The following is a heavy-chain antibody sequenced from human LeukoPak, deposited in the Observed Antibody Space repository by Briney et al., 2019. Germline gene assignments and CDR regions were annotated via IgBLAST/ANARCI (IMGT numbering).Heavy chain of an antibody. CDR3: ARHRAPPGYYYYYYMDV. CDR1: GGSISSSSYY. V-gene: IGHV4-39*07. J-gene: IGHJ6*03. D-gene: IGHD5-24*01. CDR2: IYYSGST. Sequence: SETLSLTCTVSGGSISSSSYYWGWIRQPPGKGLEWIGSIYYSGSTYYNPSLKSRVTISVDTSKNQFSLKLSSVTAADTAVYYCARHRAPPGYYYYYYMDVWGKGTTVTVSS.